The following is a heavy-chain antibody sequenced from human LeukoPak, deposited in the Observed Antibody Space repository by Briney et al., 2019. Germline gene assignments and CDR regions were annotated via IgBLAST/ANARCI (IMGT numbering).Heavy chain of an antibody. CDR1: GGSISRCY. J-gene: IGHJ6*03. V-gene: IGHV4-59*01. CDR2: MYYSGST. CDR3: ARGGDRYQALMDV. D-gene: IGHD2-2*01. Sequence: SETLSLTCTVSGGSISRCYWSWIRQPPGKGLEWIGYMYYSGSTNYNPSLKSRVTLSVDTSKNQFSLKLSSVTAADTAVYYCARGGDRYQALMDVWGKGTTVTVSS.